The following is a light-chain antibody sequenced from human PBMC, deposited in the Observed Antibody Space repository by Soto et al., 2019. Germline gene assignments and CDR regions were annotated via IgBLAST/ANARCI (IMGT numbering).Light chain of an antibody. V-gene: IGKV1-5*03. CDR3: QQYNHYST. J-gene: IGKJ2*01. CDR1: QSISPF. CDR2: TAS. Sequence: DIQMTQSPSTLSASVGDRVSITCRASQSISPFLAWYQQKPGRAPKLLIHTASTLKSEVPSRFSGSESETEFTLTISSLQPDDFATSYCQQYNHYSTFGQGTNLEIK.